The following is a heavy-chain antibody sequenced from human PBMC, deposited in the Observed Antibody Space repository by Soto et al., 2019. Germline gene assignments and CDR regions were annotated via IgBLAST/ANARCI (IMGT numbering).Heavy chain of an antibody. Sequence: QVQLVQSGAEVKKPGSSVKVSCKASGGTFSSYAISWVRQAPGQGLEWMGGIIPIFGTANYAQKFQGRVTITADKSTSTAYMELSSLRSEDTAVYYCARPIPSIYGGRTLRYYYYSGMDVWGQGTTVTVSS. CDR1: GGTFSSYA. D-gene: IGHD4-17*01. V-gene: IGHV1-69*06. CDR2: IIPIFGTA. J-gene: IGHJ6*02. CDR3: ARPIPSIYGGRTLRYYYYSGMDV.